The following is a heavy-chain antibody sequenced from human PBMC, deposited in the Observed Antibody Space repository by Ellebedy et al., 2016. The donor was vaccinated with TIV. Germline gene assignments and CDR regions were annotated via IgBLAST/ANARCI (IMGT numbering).Heavy chain of an antibody. Sequence: PGGSLRLSCAASGFTFNYYPMHWVRQAPGKGLEWVAVISDDGRNKYYGDSVKGQFTISRDNSKNTLYRQMNSLRVEDTDVYYCVREYRSGWHDMDMGDYWGQGTLVTVSS. D-gene: IGHD6-19*01. J-gene: IGHJ4*02. CDR1: GFTFNYYP. CDR3: VREYRSGWHDMDMGDY. CDR2: ISDDGRNK. V-gene: IGHV3-30*04.